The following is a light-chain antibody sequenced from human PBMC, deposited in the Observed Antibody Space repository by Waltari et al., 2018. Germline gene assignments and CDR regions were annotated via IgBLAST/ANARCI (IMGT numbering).Light chain of an antibody. CDR1: QDSSSY. Sequence: DIQMTQSPSSLSASVGARVTITCQASQDSSSYLNWYQQKPGKAPKLLIYDASNLQTGVPSRFSGSGSGTDFTFTISSLQPEDIATYYCQQYDNLPPPITFGQGTRLEIK. CDR2: DAS. V-gene: IGKV1-33*01. CDR3: QQYDNLPPPIT. J-gene: IGKJ5*01.